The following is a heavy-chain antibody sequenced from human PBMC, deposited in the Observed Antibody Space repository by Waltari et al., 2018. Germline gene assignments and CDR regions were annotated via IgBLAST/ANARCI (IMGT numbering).Heavy chain of an antibody. CDR2: INSDGSST. D-gene: IGHD2-15*01. CDR3: ARLYCSGGSCYSGDAFDI. V-gene: IGHV3-74*01. Sequence: EVQLVESGGGLVQPGGSLRLSCAASGFTFSSYWMHWVRQAQGKGLVWVSRINSDGSSTSYADSVKGRFTISRDNVKNTLYLQRNSLRADDTAVYYCARLYCSGGSCYSGDAFDIWGQGTTVTVSS. CDR1: GFTFSSYW. J-gene: IGHJ3*02.